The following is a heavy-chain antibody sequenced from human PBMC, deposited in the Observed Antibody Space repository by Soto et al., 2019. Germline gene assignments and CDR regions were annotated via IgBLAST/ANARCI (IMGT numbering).Heavy chain of an antibody. D-gene: IGHD2-15*01. J-gene: IGHJ4*02. CDR3: ARRYCSGASCYFDD. CDR1: TFTFSSNR. Sequence: EVQLVESGGGLVQPGGSLRLSCVDSTFTFSSNRMSWVRQAPGNGLEWVANIKQEGSEKYYVDSVKGRFTISRDNAKNSLFLQMNSLGAEDRALYYCARRYCSGASCYFDDWGQGTLVTVSS. CDR2: IKQEGSEK. V-gene: IGHV3-7*01.